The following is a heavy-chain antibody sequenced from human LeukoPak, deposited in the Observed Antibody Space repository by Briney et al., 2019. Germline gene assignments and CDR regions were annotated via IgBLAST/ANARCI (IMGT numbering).Heavy chain of an antibody. CDR2: INLSGSST. Sequence: ASVKVSCTASGYTFITYYIHWVRQAPGQGLEWMGIINLSGSSTNYAQKFQGRVTMTRDTSTSTVFMELSSLRSEDTAVYFCARGPPGRVYDTSKRGLFDPWGQGTLVTVSS. CDR1: GYTFITYY. V-gene: IGHV1-46*01. D-gene: IGHD3-22*01. CDR3: ARGPPGRVYDTSKRGLFDP. J-gene: IGHJ5*02.